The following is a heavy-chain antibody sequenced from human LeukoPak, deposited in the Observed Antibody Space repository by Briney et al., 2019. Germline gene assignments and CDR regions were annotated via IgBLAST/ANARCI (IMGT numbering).Heavy chain of an antibody. CDR2: IYYSGST. J-gene: IGHJ4*02. CDR3: ASIVVVSGFFDY. Sequence: SETLSLTCTVSGGSISSSSYYWGWIRQPPGKGLEWIGSIYYSGSTYYNPSLKSRVTISVDTSKNQFSLKLSSVTAADTAVYYCASIVVVSGFFDYWGQGTLVTVSS. D-gene: IGHD3-22*01. V-gene: IGHV4-39*01. CDR1: GGSISSSSYY.